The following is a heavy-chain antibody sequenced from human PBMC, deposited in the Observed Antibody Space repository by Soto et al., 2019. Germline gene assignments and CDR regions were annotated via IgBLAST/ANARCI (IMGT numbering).Heavy chain of an antibody. V-gene: IGHV4-59*08. CDR1: GGSFSGYY. CDR3: AAGLAGYYYYYYMDV. D-gene: IGHD6-25*01. CDR2: IYHSGST. J-gene: IGHJ6*03. Sequence: SESLSLTCAVCGGSFSGYYWSWIRQPPGKGLEWIGYIYHSGSTNYNPSLKSRVTISVDTSKNQFSLKLSSVTAADTAVYYCAAGLAGYYYYYYMDVWGKGTTVTVSS.